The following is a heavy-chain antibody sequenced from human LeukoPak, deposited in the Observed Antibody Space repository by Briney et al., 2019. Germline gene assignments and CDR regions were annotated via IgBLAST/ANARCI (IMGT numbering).Heavy chain of an antibody. CDR1: GITNAW. Sequence: PGGSLRLSCATSGITNAWMSWVRQAPGKGLEWVGRIKSKISGGTTYYAAPVKGRFTTSRDESESNLYLQMDSLQTEDTAVYYCVTDDYGDSRVTGESDAFDIWGQGAMVTVSS. V-gene: IGHV3-15*01. J-gene: IGHJ3*02. CDR2: IKSKISGGTT. CDR3: VTDDYGDSRVTGESDAFDI. D-gene: IGHD4-17*01.